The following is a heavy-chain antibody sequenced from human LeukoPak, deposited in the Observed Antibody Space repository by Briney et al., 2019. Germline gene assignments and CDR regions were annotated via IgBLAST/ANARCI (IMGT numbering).Heavy chain of an antibody. J-gene: IGHJ4*02. CDR1: GFSFSSKA. Sequence: PGGSLRLSCAGSGFSFSSKALSWVRQAPGKGLEWVSATSTSGVNTSYADSVRGRFTISRDNSKNTLYLQMNTLRAEDTAVYYCATTKQARRYFDYWGQGTLVTVSS. D-gene: IGHD1-1*01. CDR3: ATTKQARRYFDY. CDR2: TSTSGVNT. V-gene: IGHV3-23*01.